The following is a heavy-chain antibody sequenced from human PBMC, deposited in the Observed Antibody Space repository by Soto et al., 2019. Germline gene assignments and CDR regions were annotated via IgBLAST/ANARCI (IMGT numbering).Heavy chain of an antibody. CDR1: GFTFDDYA. CDR3: AKGDSSGYYPDPYGMDV. CDR2: ISWNSGSI. V-gene: IGHV3-9*01. D-gene: IGHD3-22*01. Sequence: SVRLSCAASGFTFDDYAMHWVRQAPGKGLEWVSGISWNSGSIGYADSVKGRFTISRDNAKNSLYLQMNSLRAEDTALYYCAKGDSSGYYPDPYGMDVWGQGTTVTVSS. J-gene: IGHJ6*02.